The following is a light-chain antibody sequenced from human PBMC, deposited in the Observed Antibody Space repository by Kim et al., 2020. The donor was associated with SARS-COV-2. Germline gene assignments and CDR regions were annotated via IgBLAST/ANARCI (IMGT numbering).Light chain of an antibody. CDR1: QSVSSK. CDR2: SAS. CDR3: QQYYNWPIT. V-gene: IGKV3-15*01. Sequence: SPGESATLSCRASQSVSSKVVWYQQKPGQPPRLLIYSASTRATGIPARFSGSESGTEFTLTISSLQSEDFALYYCQQYYNWPITFGQGTRLEIK. J-gene: IGKJ5*01.